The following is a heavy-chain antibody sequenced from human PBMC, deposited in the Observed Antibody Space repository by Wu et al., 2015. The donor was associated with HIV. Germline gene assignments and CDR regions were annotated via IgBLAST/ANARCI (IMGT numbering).Heavy chain of an antibody. CDR3: ARPYSGYAYDIFDI. Sequence: QVQLEQSGAEVKKPGSSVKVSCKASGGSFSGYGISWVRQAPGQGLEWMGRIIPVFDAANYAQRFQGRVSITADESTRTAYMGLGSLKSDDTAVYYCARPYSGYAYDIFDIWGQGTMVSVSS. J-gene: IGHJ3*02. D-gene: IGHD5-12*01. CDR1: GGSFSGYG. V-gene: IGHV1-69*13. CDR2: IIPVFDAA.